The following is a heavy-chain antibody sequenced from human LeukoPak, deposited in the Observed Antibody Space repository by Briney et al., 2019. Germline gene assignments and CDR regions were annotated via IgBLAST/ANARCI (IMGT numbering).Heavy chain of an antibody. D-gene: IGHD6-19*01. V-gene: IGHV3-53*01. Sequence: PGGSLNLSCAASGFTASGNYMSWVGQAPGKGLEWVSIIYSGGSTFYADSVKGRFTISRDNSKNTLYLHMSSLRAEDTAVYYCASIAVAGIWGQGTLVTVSS. J-gene: IGHJ4*02. CDR1: GFTASGNY. CDR2: IYSGGST. CDR3: ASIAVAGI.